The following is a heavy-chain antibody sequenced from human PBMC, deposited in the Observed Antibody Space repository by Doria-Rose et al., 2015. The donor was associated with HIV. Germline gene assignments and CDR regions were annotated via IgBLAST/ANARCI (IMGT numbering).Heavy chain of an antibody. Sequence: VQLVQSGGGLVKPGGSLRLSCAASGFTFTNAWMSWGRQAPGKGLGWVGRIKSKADGGTTDYAAPVKGRFTISGDDSINNFYLQMNSLKTEDTGVYYCTRATYYDFWSGGDPWGQGTLVTVSA. CDR3: TRATYYDFWSGGDP. J-gene: IGHJ5*02. D-gene: IGHD3-3*01. CDR1: GFTFTNAW. CDR2: IKSKADGGTT. V-gene: IGHV3-15*01.